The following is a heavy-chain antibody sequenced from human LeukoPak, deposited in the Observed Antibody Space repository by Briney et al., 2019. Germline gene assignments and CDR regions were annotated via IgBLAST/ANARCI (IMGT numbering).Heavy chain of an antibody. CDR3: ATSIAVAAGRALENGGDY. V-gene: IGHV3-30*02. J-gene: IGHJ4*02. Sequence: GGSLRLSCAASGFTFGSYGMHWVRQAPGKGLEWVAFIRYDGSNKYYADSVKGRFTISRDNSKNTLYLQMNSLRAEDTAVYYCATSIAVAAGRALENGGDYWGQGTLVTVSS. D-gene: IGHD6-19*01. CDR2: IRYDGSNK. CDR1: GFTFGSYG.